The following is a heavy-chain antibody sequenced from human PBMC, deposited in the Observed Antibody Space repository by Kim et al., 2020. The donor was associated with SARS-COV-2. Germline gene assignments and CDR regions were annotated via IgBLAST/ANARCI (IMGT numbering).Heavy chain of an antibody. V-gene: IGHV5-10-1*01. CDR3: ARLLGSYSSSKGLDY. J-gene: IGHJ4*02. Sequence: PSFQGHVTISADKSISTAYLQWSSLKASDTAMYYCARLLGSYSSSKGLDYWGQGTLVTVSS. D-gene: IGHD6-13*01.